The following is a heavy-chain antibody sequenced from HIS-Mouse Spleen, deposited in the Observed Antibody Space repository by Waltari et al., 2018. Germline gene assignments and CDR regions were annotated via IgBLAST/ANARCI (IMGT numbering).Heavy chain of an antibody. CDR1: GFTFSSYG. D-gene: IGHD6-19*01. Sequence: QVQLVESGGGVVQPGRSLRLSCAASGFTFSSYGIHGVRQAPGKGLEWVAFRSYDGSNKYYADSVKGRFTISRDNSKNTLYLQMNSLRAEDTAVYYCAKASSGWLDYWGQGTLVTVSS. J-gene: IGHJ4*02. CDR2: RSYDGSNK. V-gene: IGHV3-30*18. CDR3: AKASSGWLDY.